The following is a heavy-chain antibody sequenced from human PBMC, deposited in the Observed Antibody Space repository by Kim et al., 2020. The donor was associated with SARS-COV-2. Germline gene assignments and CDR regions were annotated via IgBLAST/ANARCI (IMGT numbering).Heavy chain of an antibody. CDR1: GFTFSSYG. V-gene: IGHV3-30*18. Sequence: GGSLRLSCAASGFTFSSYGMHWVRQAPGKGLEWVAVISYDGSNKYYADSVKGRFTISRDNSKNTLYLQMNSLRAEDTAVYYCAKGAGYSLGNWFDPWGQGTLVTVSS. J-gene: IGHJ5*02. D-gene: IGHD5-18*01. CDR2: ISYDGSNK. CDR3: AKGAGYSLGNWFDP.